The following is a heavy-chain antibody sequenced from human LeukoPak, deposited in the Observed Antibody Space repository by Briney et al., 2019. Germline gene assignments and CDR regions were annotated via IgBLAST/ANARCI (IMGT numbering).Heavy chain of an antibody. Sequence: GGSLRLSCAASGFTVSSNYMSWVRQAPGKGLEWVSVINSGGSTYYADSVKGRFTISRDNSKNTLYLQMNSLRAEDSAVYYCAKDLGDSSGYYLIFGYWGQGTLVTVSS. J-gene: IGHJ4*02. CDR2: INSGGST. CDR3: AKDLGDSSGYYLIFGY. CDR1: GFTVSSNY. V-gene: IGHV3-53*01. D-gene: IGHD3-22*01.